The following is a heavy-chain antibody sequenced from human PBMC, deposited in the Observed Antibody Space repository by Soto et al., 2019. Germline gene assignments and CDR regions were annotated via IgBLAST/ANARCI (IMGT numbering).Heavy chain of an antibody. Sequence: QVQLVQSGAEVKKPGSSVKVSCKASGGTFSSYAISWVRQAPGQGLEWMGGIIPIFGTANYAQKFQGRVTITADESTSTAYMELRSLRSEDTAVYYCARLGGYCSSTSCYGWGYFDYWGQGTLVTVSS. CDR1: GGTFSSYA. D-gene: IGHD2-2*01. J-gene: IGHJ4*02. CDR2: IIPIFGTA. CDR3: ARLGGYCSSTSCYGWGYFDY. V-gene: IGHV1-69*01.